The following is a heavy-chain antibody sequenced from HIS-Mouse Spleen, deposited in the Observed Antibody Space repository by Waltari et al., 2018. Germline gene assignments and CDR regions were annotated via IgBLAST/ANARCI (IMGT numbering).Heavy chain of an antibody. CDR2: FDPKDEET. D-gene: IGHD4-17*01. J-gene: IGHJ3*02. CDR1: GYTLTELS. CDR3: ATDPYGDAFDI. V-gene: IGHV1-24*01. Sequence: HVQLVQSGAEVKKPGASVKVSCKVSGYTLTELSMHWVRQAPGKGLEWMGGFDPKDEETIYAQKFQCRVTKTEDTSTDTAYMDLSSLSSEATAVYYCATDPYGDAFDIWAQGTMVTVSS.